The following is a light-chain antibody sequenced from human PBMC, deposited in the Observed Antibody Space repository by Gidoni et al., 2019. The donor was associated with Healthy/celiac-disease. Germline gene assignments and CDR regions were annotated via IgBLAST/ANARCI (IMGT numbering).Light chain of an antibody. CDR2: AAS. CDR1: QCISSY. Sequence: IQITQSPSSLSVSVGDRVTITLWASQCISSYVNRCLQTPGKAPKLLIYAASSLQCRVPSRFGGIGSSTDFTLAVSSLQTEHFTTYCSKLSYSTLTFGGGTKVDIK. CDR3: KLSYSTLT. J-gene: IGKJ4*01. V-gene: IGKV1-39*01.